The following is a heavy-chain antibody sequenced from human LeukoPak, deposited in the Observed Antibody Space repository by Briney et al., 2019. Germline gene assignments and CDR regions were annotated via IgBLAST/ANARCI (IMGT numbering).Heavy chain of an antibody. V-gene: IGHV3-30*02. Sequence: GGSLRLSCAASGFTFSSAGMHWVYQAPGKGLEWVAFIRHDGSDKYYADSVKGRFTISRDNSKNTLYLQMNSLRTEDTAVYYCAKDDILTGYNLDYWGQGTLVTVSS. CDR1: GFTFSSAG. CDR2: IRHDGSDK. J-gene: IGHJ4*02. CDR3: AKDDILTGYNLDY. D-gene: IGHD3-9*01.